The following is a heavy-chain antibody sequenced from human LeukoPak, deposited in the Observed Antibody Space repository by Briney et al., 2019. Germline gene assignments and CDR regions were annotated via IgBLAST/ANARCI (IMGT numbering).Heavy chain of an antibody. CDR1: GGSISSYY. Sequence: SETLSLTCTVSGGSISSYYWSWIRQPPGKGLEWIGYIYYSGSTNYNPSLKSRVTISVDTSKNQFSLKVSSVTAADTAVYYCARATVEMATILFDYWGQGTLVTVSS. V-gene: IGHV4-59*08. D-gene: IGHD5-24*01. CDR2: IYYSGST. J-gene: IGHJ4*02. CDR3: ARATVEMATILFDY.